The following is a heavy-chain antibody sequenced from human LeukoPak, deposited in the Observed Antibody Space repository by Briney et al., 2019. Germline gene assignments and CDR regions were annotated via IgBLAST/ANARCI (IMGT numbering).Heavy chain of an antibody. J-gene: IGHJ4*02. D-gene: IGHD6-19*01. Sequence: GGSLRLSCTASGFIFKDYGMHWVRQAPGKGLEWVAVIAYDGTRQFYADSVKGRLTISRDNSNNTMYLEINNLRPEDTAVYYCAKREAVTVTAEWDYLDYWGQGTLVTVSS. CDR2: IAYDGTRQ. CDR1: GFIFKDYG. CDR3: AKREAVTVTAEWDYLDY. V-gene: IGHV3-30*18.